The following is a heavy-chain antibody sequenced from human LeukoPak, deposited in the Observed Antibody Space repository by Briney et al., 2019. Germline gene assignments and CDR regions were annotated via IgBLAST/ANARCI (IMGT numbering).Heavy chain of an antibody. Sequence: SETLSLTCIVSGGSISNYYWSWIQQPPRKGLEWIGYVHYSGNTNYNPSLKSRVTISVDTSKNQFSLKLSSVTAADTAVYYCARMIAAAGTEYFDLWGRGTLVTVSS. CDR1: GGSISNYY. J-gene: IGHJ2*01. V-gene: IGHV4-59*01. CDR3: ARMIAAAGTEYFDL. D-gene: IGHD6-13*01. CDR2: VHYSGNT.